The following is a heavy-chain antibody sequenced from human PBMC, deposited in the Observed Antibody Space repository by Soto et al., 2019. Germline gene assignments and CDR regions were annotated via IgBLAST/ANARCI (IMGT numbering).Heavy chain of an antibody. CDR1: GYDFSSYG. D-gene: IGHD2-2*01. V-gene: IGHV1-18*04. J-gene: IGHJ4*02. Sequence: QVQLVQSGAEVKKPGASVKVSCKASGYDFSSYGISWVRQAPGQGLEWMGWISASNCNRDYAQQFQGRVTMTSDTSRTTAYMELRSLRSDDTTVYYCVRDPQRNDYWGQGTLVNVSS. CDR2: ISASNCNR. CDR3: VRDPQRNDY.